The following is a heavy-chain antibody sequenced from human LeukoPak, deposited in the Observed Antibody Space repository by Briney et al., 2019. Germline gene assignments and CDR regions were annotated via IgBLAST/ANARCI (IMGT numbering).Heavy chain of an antibody. V-gene: IGHV4-59*08. D-gene: IGHD6-13*01. Sequence: SETLSLTCAVSGYSITTYYWSWIRQPPGKGLEWIGYMYYSGSANYNPSLKSRVTMSADTSKNQFSPQLSSVTAADTALYYCARLYSANWSPYYFDYWGQGILVTVSS. CDR2: MYYSGSA. J-gene: IGHJ4*02. CDR3: ARLYSANWSPYYFDY. CDR1: GYSITTYY.